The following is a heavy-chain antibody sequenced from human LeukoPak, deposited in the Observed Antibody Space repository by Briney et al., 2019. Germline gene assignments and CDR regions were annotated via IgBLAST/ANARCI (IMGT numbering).Heavy chain of an antibody. CDR1: GFTFSNYG. Sequence: PGGSLRLSCGASGFTFSNYGMLWVRQAPGKGLEWVAFIRDDGNNKLYADSMKGRFTISRDNSKNTLYLHINSLRAEDTAVYYCVKDNPLDYWGQGTLVIVSS. V-gene: IGHV3-30*02. J-gene: IGHJ4*02. CDR3: VKDNPLDY. D-gene: IGHD1-14*01. CDR2: IRDDGNNK.